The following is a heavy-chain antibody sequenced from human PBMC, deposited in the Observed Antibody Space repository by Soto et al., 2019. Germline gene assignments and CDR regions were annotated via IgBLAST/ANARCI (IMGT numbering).Heavy chain of an antibody. CDR2: ISYDGSNK. D-gene: IGHD6-19*01. Sequence: RGSLRLSCAASGFTFSSYGMHWVRQAPGKGLEWVAVISYDGSNKYYADSVKGRFTISRDNSKNTLYLQMNSLRAEDTAVYYCANSYSSGWSFCDYWGQGTLVTVSS. J-gene: IGHJ4*02. CDR3: ANSYSSGWSFCDY. V-gene: IGHV3-30*18. CDR1: GFTFSSYG.